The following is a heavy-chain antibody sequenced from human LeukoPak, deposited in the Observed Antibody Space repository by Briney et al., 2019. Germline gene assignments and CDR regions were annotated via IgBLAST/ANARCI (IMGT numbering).Heavy chain of an antibody. CDR3: AKTSGFLEWLLSY. V-gene: IGHV3-30*02. CDR2: IRYDGSNK. CDR1: GFTFSSYG. Sequence: PGGSLRLSCAASGFTFSSYGMHWVRQAPGKGLEWVAFIRYDGSNKYYADSVKGRFTISRDNSKNTLYLQMNSLRAEDTAVYYCAKTSGFLEWLLSYWGQGTLVTVSS. J-gene: IGHJ4*02. D-gene: IGHD3-3*01.